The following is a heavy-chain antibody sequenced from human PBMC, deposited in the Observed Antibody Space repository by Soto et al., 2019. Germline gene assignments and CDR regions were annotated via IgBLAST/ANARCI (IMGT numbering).Heavy chain of an antibody. D-gene: IGHD3-3*01. CDR3: AKDRSYDFWSGNGMDV. V-gene: IGHV3-9*01. J-gene: IGHJ6*02. CDR2: ISWNSGNI. Sequence: EVHLVESGGGLVQPGRSLRLSCAASGFTFDDYAMHWVRQAPGKGLEWVSGISWNSGNIGYADSVKGRFTISRDNAKNSMYLQMNSLRPEDTASYYCAKDRSYDFWSGNGMDVWGQGTSVTVSS. CDR1: GFTFDDYA.